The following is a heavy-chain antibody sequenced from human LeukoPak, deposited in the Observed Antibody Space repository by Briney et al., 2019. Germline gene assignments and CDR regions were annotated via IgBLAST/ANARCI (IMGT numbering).Heavy chain of an antibody. D-gene: IGHD3-3*01. CDR2: INHSGST. CDR3: ARGYYDFWSGYYKPYYFDY. V-gene: IGHV4-34*01. J-gene: IGHJ4*02. CDR1: GGSFSGYY. Sequence: SETLSLTCAVYGGSFSGYYWSWIRQPPGKGLEWIGEINHSGSTDYNPSLKSRVTISVDTSKNQFSLKLSSVTAADTAVYYCARGYYDFWSGYYKPYYFDYWGQGTLVTVSS.